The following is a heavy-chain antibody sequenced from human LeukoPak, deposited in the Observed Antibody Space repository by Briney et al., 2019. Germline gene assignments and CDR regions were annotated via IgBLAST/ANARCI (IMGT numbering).Heavy chain of an antibody. CDR1: GFTFSNFA. CDR3: AKGGLSGTYYFDY. Sequence: VQPWGSLRLSCAASGFTFSNFALHWVRQAPGKGLEWVSFIRYDGSNENYADSVKGRFTISRDNSKNTLYLQMNSLRTEDTAVYYCAKGGLSGTYYFDYWGQGTLVTVSS. V-gene: IGHV3-30*02. J-gene: IGHJ4*02. D-gene: IGHD1-26*01. CDR2: IRYDGSNE.